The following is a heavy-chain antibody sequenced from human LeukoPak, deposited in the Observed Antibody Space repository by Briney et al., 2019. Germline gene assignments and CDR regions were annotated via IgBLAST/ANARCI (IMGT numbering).Heavy chain of an antibody. CDR3: ARVYYSSTYDYWYFDL. CDR1: GGSISYYY. J-gene: IGHJ2*01. V-gene: IGHV4-59*01. D-gene: IGHD6-13*01. CDR2: IYYSGSA. Sequence: SETLSLTCTVSGGSISYYYWSWIRQPPGKGLEWIGYIYYSGSANYNPSLKSRVTISVDTSKNQFSLKLSSVTAADTAVYYCARVYYSSTYDYWYFDLWGRGTLVTVSS.